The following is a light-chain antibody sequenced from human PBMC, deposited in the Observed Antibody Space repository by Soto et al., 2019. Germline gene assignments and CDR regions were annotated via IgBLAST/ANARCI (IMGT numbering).Light chain of an antibody. CDR3: QQLNSYPFT. J-gene: IGKJ4*01. Sequence: DIQTTHSPSTPSAPVGARVTITCRASQSISSWLAWYQQKPGKAPNLLIYAASTLQSGVPSRFSGSGSGTDFTLTISSLQPEDFATYYCQQLNSYPFTFGGGTKVDIK. V-gene: IGKV1-5*01. CDR2: AAS. CDR1: QSISSW.